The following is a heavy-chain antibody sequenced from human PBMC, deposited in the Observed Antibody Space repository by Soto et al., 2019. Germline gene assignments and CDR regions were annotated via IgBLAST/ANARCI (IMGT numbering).Heavy chain of an antibody. J-gene: IGHJ4*02. V-gene: IGHV3-7*01. CDR2: INKDGSER. CDR3: ARDPRYCSDGICYPFCDS. CDR1: GFTFSAYW. Sequence: GGSLRLSCGASGFTFSAYWMSWVRQAPGKGLEWVAYINKDGSERYTVDSVKGRFTISRDNARNSLYLEMNSLRAEDTAVYYCARDPRYCSDGICYPFCDSWGQGTRVTVSS. D-gene: IGHD2-15*01.